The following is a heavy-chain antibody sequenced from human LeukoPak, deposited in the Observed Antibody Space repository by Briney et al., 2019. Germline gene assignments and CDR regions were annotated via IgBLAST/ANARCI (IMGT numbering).Heavy chain of an antibody. CDR1: GGTFSSYA. CDR3: ARHSGSGSYYTYNFQH. J-gene: IGHJ1*01. V-gene: IGHV1-69*06. D-gene: IGHD3-10*01. Sequence: SVKVSCKASGGTFSSYAISWVRQAPGQGLEWMGGIIPIFGTANYAQKFQGRVTITADKSTSTAYMELSSLRSEDTAVYYCARHSGSGSYYTYNFQHWGQGTLVTVSS. CDR2: IIPIFGTA.